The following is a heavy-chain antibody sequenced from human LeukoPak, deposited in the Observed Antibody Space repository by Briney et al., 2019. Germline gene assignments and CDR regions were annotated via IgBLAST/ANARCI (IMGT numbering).Heavy chain of an antibody. Sequence: GGSLRLSCAASGFTFSNAWMSWVRQAPGKGLECVGRIKSKTDGGTTDYAAPVKGRFTISRDDSKNTLYLQMNSLKTEDTAVYYCTAEGGDYVSYFDYWGQGTLVTVSS. D-gene: IGHD4-17*01. CDR3: TAEGGDYVSYFDY. V-gene: IGHV3-15*01. J-gene: IGHJ4*02. CDR1: GFTFSNAW. CDR2: IKSKTDGGTT.